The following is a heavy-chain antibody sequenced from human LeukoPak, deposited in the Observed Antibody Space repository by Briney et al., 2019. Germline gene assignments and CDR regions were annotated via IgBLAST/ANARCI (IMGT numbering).Heavy chain of an antibody. CDR3: ARAAHPLSSGGNPFDY. D-gene: IGHD6-19*01. Sequence: VASVKVSCKASGYTFTGYYMHWVRQAPGRGLEWMGGIIPISGTTIYSQSFQGRVTITADRSTSTAYMDLSTLSSEDTALYFCARAAHPLSSGGNPFDYWSQGTVVTVSS. CDR2: IIPISGTT. V-gene: IGHV1-69*06. CDR1: GYTFTGYY. J-gene: IGHJ4*02.